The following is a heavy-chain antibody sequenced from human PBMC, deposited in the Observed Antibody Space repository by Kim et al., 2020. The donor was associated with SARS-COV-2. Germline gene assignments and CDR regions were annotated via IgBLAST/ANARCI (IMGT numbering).Heavy chain of an antibody. Sequence: SETLSHTCTVSGGSINNSSYYWGWIRQPPGKGLEWIGSVYYSGTTYYTPSLKSRVTISVDTSNNHFSLRLSSVTAADTAVYYCARLRSGVGWFDPWGQGTLVTVSS. D-gene: IGHD5-12*01. CDR1: GGSINNSSYY. CDR2: VYYSGTT. V-gene: IGHV4-39*02. J-gene: IGHJ5*02. CDR3: ARLRSGVGWFDP.